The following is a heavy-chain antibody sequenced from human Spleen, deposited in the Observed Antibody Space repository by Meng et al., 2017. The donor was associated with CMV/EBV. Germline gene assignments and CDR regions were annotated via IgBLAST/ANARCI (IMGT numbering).Heavy chain of an antibody. J-gene: IGHJ4*02. CDR2: IHHSGST. CDR3: ARSSRIYCTNGVCYSYFDY. D-gene: IGHD2-8*01. CDR1: GDSITSNDW. V-gene: IGHV4-4*02. Sequence: SETLSLTCAVSGDSITSNDWWSWVRQPPGKGLEWIGEIHHSGSTNCNPSLKSRVTISVDKSKNQLSLNLNSVTAADTAVYYCARSSRIYCTNGVCYSYFDYWGQGTLVTVSS.